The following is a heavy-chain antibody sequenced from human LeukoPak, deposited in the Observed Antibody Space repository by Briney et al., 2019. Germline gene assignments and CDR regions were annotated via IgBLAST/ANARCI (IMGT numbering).Heavy chain of an antibody. CDR2: IYHSGST. J-gene: IGHJ4*02. CDR1: GYSISSGYY. D-gene: IGHD1-26*01. CDR3: ARVVKTRWELLSNYFDY. V-gene: IGHV4-38-2*02. Sequence: SETLSLTCTVSGYSISSGYYWGWIRQPPGKGLEWIGSIYHSGSTYYNPSLKSRVTISVDTSKNQFSLKLSSVTAADTAVYYCARVVKTRWELLSNYFDYWGQGTLVTVSS.